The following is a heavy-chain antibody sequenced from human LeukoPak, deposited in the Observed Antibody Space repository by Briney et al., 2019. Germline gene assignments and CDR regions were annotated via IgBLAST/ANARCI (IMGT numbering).Heavy chain of an antibody. CDR1: GYTFTSYG. D-gene: IGHD3-22*01. J-gene: IGHJ4*02. Sequence: ASVKVSCKASGYTFTSYGISWVRQAPGQGLEWMGWISAYNGNTNYAQKLQGRVTMTTDTSTSTAYMELRSLRSDDTAVYYCARVVTSSGYYYVEQKRYYFDYWGQGTLVTVSS. V-gene: IGHV1-18*01. CDR2: ISAYNGNT. CDR3: ARVVTSSGYYYVEQKRYYFDY.